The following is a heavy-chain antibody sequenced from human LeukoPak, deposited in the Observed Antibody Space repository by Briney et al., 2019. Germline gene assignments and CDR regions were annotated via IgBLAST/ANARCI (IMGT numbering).Heavy chain of an antibody. CDR1: GFTFSSYS. D-gene: IGHD2-2*01. CDR2: ISSSSSYI. CDR3: ARLDCSSTSCLFDY. J-gene: IGHJ4*02. V-gene: IGHV3-21*01. Sequence: GGSLRLSCAASGFTFSSYSMNWVRQAPGKGLEWVSSISSSSSYIYYADSVKGRFTISRDNAKNSLYLQMNSLRAEDTAVYYCARLDCSSTSCLFDYWGQGTLVTVSS.